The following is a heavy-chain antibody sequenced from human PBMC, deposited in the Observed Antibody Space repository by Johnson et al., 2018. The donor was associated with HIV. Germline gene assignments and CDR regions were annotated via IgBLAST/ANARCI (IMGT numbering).Heavy chain of an antibody. CDR2: ISGSGGST. J-gene: IGHJ3*02. Sequence: VQLVESGGGLVQPGGSLRLSCAASGFTFSSYAMSWVRQAPGKGLEWVSAISGSGGSTYYADSVKGRFTISRYNSKNTLYLQINSLRGEDTAVYYCARSSSYSAYDSDAFDIWGQGTMVTVSS. CDR1: GFTFSSYA. V-gene: IGHV3-23*04. CDR3: ARSSSYSAYDSDAFDI. D-gene: IGHD5-12*01.